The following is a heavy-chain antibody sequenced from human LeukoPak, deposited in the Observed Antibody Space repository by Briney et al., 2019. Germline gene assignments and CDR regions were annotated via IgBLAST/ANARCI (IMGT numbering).Heavy chain of an antibody. J-gene: IGHJ4*02. CDR1: GGTFSSYA. CDR2: IIPIFGTA. Sequence: VASVKVSCTASGGTFSSYAISWVRQASGQGLEWMGGIIPIFGTANYAQKFQGRVTITADESTSTAYMELSSLRSEDTAVYYCASSYSSSWYRPLDYWGQGTLVTVSS. D-gene: IGHD6-13*01. CDR3: ASSYSSSWYRPLDY. V-gene: IGHV1-69*13.